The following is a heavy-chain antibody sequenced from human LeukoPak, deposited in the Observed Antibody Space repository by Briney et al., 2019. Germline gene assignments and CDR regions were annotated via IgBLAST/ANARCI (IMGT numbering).Heavy chain of an antibody. V-gene: IGHV3-23*01. CDR1: GITFDNYI. D-gene: IGHD4-11*01. CDR2: ISGGGGNS. J-gene: IGHJ4*02. CDR3: ARDLTTFES. Sequence: GGSLRLSCAASGITFDNYIVNWVRQAPGKGLEWVAAISGGGGNSWYADSVKGRFTISRDTSKNTVYLQMNSLKVDDTAVYYCARDLTTFESWGQGTLVSVSS.